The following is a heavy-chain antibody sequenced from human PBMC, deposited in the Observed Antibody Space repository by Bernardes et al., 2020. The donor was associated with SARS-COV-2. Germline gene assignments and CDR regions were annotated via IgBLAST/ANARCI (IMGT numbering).Heavy chain of an antibody. V-gene: IGHV3-23*01. Sequence: WGSLRLSCAASGSSFSDYHMTWVRQAPGKGLEWVSAIHYADNPFYTDSVRGRFIVSRDNSKNMVYLEMNGLRPEDTAVYYWAKDRRGVGIIVPGEDYWGQGTVVIVSS. CDR2: IHYADNP. D-gene: IGHD3-10*01. CDR1: GSSFSDYH. CDR3: AKDRRGVGIIVPGEDY. J-gene: IGHJ4*02.